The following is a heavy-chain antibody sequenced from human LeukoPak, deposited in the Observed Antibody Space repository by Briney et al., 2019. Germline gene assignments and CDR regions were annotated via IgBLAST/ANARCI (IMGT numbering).Heavy chain of an antibody. CDR1: GYKFTYYW. Sequence: GESLKISCKGSGYKFTYYWIAWVRQIPGKGLEWMGMIYPDDSDTRYSPSFQGHVTISADKSITTAYLQWSSLKASDTAMYYCARHIGLTTRYLDYWGQGTLVTVSS. CDR3: ARHIGLTTRYLDY. CDR2: IYPDDSDT. D-gene: IGHD4/OR15-4a*01. J-gene: IGHJ4*02. V-gene: IGHV5-51*01.